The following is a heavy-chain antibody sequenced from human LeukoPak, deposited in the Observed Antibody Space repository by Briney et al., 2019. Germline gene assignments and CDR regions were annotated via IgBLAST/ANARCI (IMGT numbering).Heavy chain of an antibody. V-gene: IGHV4-59*01. CDR1: GGSISSYY. Sequence: PSETLSLTCTVSGGSISSYYWSWIRQPPGKGLEWIGYIYYSGSTNYNPSLKSRVTISVDTSKNQFSLKLSPVTAADTAVYYCARVYSGTYYYYYMDVWGKGTTVTVSS. D-gene: IGHD1-26*01. CDR3: ARVYSGTYYYYYMDV. J-gene: IGHJ6*03. CDR2: IYYSGST.